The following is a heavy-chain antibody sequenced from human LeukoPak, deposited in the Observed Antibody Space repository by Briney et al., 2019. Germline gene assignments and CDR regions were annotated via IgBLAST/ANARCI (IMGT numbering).Heavy chain of an antibody. D-gene: IGHD2-2*02. CDR3: ARGFRGYCSSTSCYNPLAFDI. CDR1: GFTFDDYG. Sequence: GGSLRLSCAASGFTFDDYGMSWVRQAPGKGLEWVSGINWKGGSTGYADSVKGRFTISRDNAKNSLYLQMNSLRAEDTALYYCARGFRGYCSSTSCYNPLAFDIWGQGTMVTVSS. V-gene: IGHV3-20*04. CDR2: INWKGGST. J-gene: IGHJ3*02.